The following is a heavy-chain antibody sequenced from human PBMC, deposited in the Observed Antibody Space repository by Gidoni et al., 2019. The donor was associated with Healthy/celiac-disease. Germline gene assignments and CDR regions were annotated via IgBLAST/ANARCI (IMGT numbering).Heavy chain of an antibody. Sequence: QVQLQESGPGLVKPSGTLSLTCAVSGGSISSSNWWSWVRQPPGKGLEWIGEIYHSGSTNYNPSLKSRVTISVDKSKNQFSLKLSSVTAADTAVYYCAKGLGYCSGGSCSYWYFDLWGRGTLVTVSS. D-gene: IGHD2-15*01. V-gene: IGHV4-4*02. CDR1: GGSISSSNW. CDR2: IYHSGST. J-gene: IGHJ2*01. CDR3: AKGLGYCSGGSCSYWYFDL.